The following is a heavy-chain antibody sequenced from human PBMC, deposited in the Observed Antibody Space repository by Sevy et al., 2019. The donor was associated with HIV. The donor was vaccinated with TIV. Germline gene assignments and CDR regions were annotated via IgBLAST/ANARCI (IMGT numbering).Heavy chain of an antibody. Sequence: SGPTLVKPTQTLTLTCTFSGLSLSTSGVGVGWISQPPGKALEWLAAIFWNDDKRYSPSLKSRLTITKDTSKNQVVLKMTNMDPVDTAIYYCAHKGVAAGLDYWGQRTLVTVSS. CDR3: AHKGVAAGLDY. J-gene: IGHJ4*02. D-gene: IGHD6-13*01. CDR1: GLSLSTSGVG. CDR2: IFWNDDK. V-gene: IGHV2-5*01.